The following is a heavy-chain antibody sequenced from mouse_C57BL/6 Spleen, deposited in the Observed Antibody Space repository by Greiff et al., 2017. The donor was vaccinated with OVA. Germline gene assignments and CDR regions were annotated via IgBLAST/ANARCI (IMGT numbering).Heavy chain of an antibody. J-gene: IGHJ2*01. CDR2: INPNNGGT. V-gene: IGHV1-26*01. Sequence: EVQLQQSGPELVKPGASVKISCKASGYTFTDYYMNWVKQSHGKSLEWIGDINPNNGGTSYNQKFKGKATLTVDKSSSTAYMELRSLTSEDSAVYYCARFELGPCDFDYWGQGTTLTVSS. CDR1: GYTFTDYY. CDR3: ARFELGPCDFDY. D-gene: IGHD4-1*01.